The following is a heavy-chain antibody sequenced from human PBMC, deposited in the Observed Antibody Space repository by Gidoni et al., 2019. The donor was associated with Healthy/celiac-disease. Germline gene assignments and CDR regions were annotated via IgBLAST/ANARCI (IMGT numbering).Heavy chain of an antibody. CDR2: IRSKAYGGTT. CDR1: GFTFGDYA. CDR3: TRVSY. Sequence: EVQLVESVGGLVQPGRSLILSCTASGFTFGDYAMSWVRQAPGKGLEWVGFIRSKAYGGTTEYAASVKGRFTISRDDSKSIAYLQMNSLKTEDTAVYYCTRVSYWGQGTLVTVSS. V-gene: IGHV3-49*04. J-gene: IGHJ4*02.